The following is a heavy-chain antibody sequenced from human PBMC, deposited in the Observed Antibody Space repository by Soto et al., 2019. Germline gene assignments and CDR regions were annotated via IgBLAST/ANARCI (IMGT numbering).Heavy chain of an antibody. J-gene: IGHJ4*02. CDR2: ISGSGGSI. V-gene: IGHV3-23*01. Sequence: EVQLLESGGGLVQPGGSLRLSCAASGFTFSSYAMNWVRQAPGKGLEWVSAISGSGGSIYYADSVKGRFTISRDNSKNTLFLQMNSLRDEDTAVYYCSKTTTARIAVAPRGLFDYWGQGTLVTVSS. D-gene: IGHD6-19*01. CDR1: GFTFSSYA. CDR3: SKTTTARIAVAPRGLFDY.